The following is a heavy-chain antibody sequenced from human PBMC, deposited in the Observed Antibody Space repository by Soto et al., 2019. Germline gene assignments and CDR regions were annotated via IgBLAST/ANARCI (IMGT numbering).Heavy chain of an antibody. Sequence: EVQVVESGGGLVQPGGSLRLSCAASGFTFSNDWMTWVRQAAGKGLEWVANIKEDGSEKYYADSVKGRFTISRDNAKNSLYLQMSSLRADDTAVYYCTRDVGDSWGQGTLVTVSS. CDR1: GFTFSNDW. J-gene: IGHJ4*02. V-gene: IGHV3-7*01. CDR2: IKEDGSEK. D-gene: IGHD2-15*01. CDR3: TRDVGDS.